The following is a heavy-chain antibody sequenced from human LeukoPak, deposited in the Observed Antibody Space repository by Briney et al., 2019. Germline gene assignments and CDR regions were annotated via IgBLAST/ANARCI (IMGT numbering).Heavy chain of an antibody. CDR2: IYSGGST. J-gene: IGHJ6*02. CDR3: AYFHYGSGSYYYYGMDV. V-gene: IGHV3-53*01. D-gene: IGHD3-10*01. Sequence: GGSLRLSCAASGFTVSSNYMSWVRQAPGKGLEWVSVIYSGGSTYYADSVKGRFTISRDNSKNTLYLQVNSLRAEDTAVYYCAYFHYGSGSYYYYGMDVWGQGTTVTVSS. CDR1: GFTVSSNY.